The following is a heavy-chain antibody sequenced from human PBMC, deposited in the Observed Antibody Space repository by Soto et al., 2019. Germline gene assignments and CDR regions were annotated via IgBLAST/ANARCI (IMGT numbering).Heavy chain of an antibody. CDR1: GGTFTSYA. Sequence: QVQLVQSGAEVKKPGSSVKVSCKASGGTFTSYAISWVRQVPGQGLEWMGGIIPVFGAAHYAQRFQGRVTITADDSTSTGYMELSSLRSDDTAVYYCAREEISSTWYHAWFDPWGQGTLVTVSS. CDR2: IIPVFGAA. J-gene: IGHJ5*02. D-gene: IGHD6-13*01. V-gene: IGHV1-69*12. CDR3: AREEISSTWYHAWFDP.